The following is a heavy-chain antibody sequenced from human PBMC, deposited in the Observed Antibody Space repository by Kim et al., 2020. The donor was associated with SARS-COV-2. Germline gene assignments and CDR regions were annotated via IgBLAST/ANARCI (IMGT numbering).Heavy chain of an antibody. Sequence: SETLSLTCTVSGGSISSYYWSWIRQPPGKGLEWIGYIYYSGSTNYNPSLKSRVTISVDTSKNQFSLKLSSVTAADTAVYYCARGGWVSWLHLGESHPYAFDIWGQGTMVTVSS. CDR2: IYYSGST. V-gene: IGHV4-59*01. J-gene: IGHJ3*02. CDR1: GGSISSYY. D-gene: IGHD3-16*01. CDR3: ARGGWVSWLHLGESHPYAFDI.